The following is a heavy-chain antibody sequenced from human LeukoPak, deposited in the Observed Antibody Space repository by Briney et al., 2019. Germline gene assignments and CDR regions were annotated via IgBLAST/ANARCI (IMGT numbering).Heavy chain of an antibody. CDR2: IKLEGSEK. J-gene: IGHJ4*02. D-gene: IGHD3-3*01. Sequence: GGSLRLSCVASGFTFGKYWMSWVCQAPGKGLEWVANIKLEGSEKNYVDFVKGRFTISRDNTKNSLYLQMNSLRAEDTAVFYCARDQYDTWSRRGNFDSWGQGTLVIVSS. V-gene: IGHV3-7*03. CDR1: GFTFGKYW. CDR3: ARDQYDTWSRRGNFDS.